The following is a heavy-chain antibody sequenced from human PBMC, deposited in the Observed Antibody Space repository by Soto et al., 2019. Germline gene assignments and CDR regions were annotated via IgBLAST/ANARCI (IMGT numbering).Heavy chain of an antibody. CDR3: ASARERRNNWFDP. CDR2: IYHSGST. D-gene: IGHD1-26*01. J-gene: IGHJ5*02. Sequence: QLQLQESGSGLVKPSQTLSLTCAVSGGSISSGGYSWSWIRQPPGKGLEWIGYIYHSGSTYYSPCLKSRVPIPVDRSKDHFSLKLGSVPAADTAVYYCASARERRNNWFDPWGQGTLVTVSS. CDR1: GGSISSGGYS. V-gene: IGHV4-30-2*01.